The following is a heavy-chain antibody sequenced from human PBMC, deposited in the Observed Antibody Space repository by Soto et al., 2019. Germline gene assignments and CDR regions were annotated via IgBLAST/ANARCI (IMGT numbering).Heavy chain of an antibody. CDR3: ARNFGRVLGYPDAFDI. Sequence: PGESLKISCKGSGYSFTSYWISWVRQMPGKGLEWMGRIDPSDSYTNYSPSFQGHVTISADKSISTAYLQWSSLKASDTAMYYCARNFGRVLGYPDAFDIWGQGTMVTVSS. D-gene: IGHD3-10*01. V-gene: IGHV5-10-1*01. J-gene: IGHJ3*02. CDR1: GYSFTSYW. CDR2: IDPSDSYT.